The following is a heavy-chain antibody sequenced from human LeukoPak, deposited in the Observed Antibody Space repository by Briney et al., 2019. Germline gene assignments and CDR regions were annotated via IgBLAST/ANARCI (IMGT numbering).Heavy chain of an antibody. CDR2: INWNGGST. CDR1: GFTFDDYG. J-gene: IGHJ4*02. CDR3: AKNWGSGTRFDY. D-gene: IGHD7-27*01. Sequence: GGSLRLSCAASGFTFDDYGMSWVRQAPGKGLEWVSGINWNGGSTGYADSVKGRFTISRDNAKNSLYLQMNSLRAEDTALYYCAKNWGSGTRFDYWGQGTLVTVSS. V-gene: IGHV3-20*04.